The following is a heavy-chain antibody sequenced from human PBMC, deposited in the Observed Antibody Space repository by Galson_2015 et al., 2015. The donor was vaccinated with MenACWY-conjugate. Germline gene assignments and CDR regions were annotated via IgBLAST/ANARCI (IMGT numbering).Heavy chain of an antibody. CDR2: INTNTGNP. Sequence: SVKVSCKASGYTLTTYAMNWVRQAPGQGLEWVGWINTNTGNPTYAQGFTGRFVFSLDTSVSTAYLQISSLQAEDTAVYYCARDRRSYELLTGPQGDFDYWGQGTLVTVSS. CDR1: GYTLTTYA. J-gene: IGHJ4*02. V-gene: IGHV7-4-1*02. CDR3: ARDRRSYELLTGPQGDFDY. D-gene: IGHD3-9*01.